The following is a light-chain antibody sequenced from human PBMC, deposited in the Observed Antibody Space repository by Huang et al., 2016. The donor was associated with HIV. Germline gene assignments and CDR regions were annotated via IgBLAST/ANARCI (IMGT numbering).Light chain of an antibody. CDR3: QQYNNWPWT. J-gene: IGKJ1*01. V-gene: IGKV3-15*01. CDR1: QSVSSN. Sequence: EKVMTQSPATLSVSPGERATLSCRASQSVSSNLAWYQQKPGQAPRLHMYGASTRATGIPAMFSGSGSVTEFTLTISSLQSEDFAVYYCQQYNNWPWTFGQGTKVEIK. CDR2: GAS.